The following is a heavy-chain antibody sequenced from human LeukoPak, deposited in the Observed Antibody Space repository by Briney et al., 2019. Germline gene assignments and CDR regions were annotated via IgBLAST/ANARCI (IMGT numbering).Heavy chain of an antibody. CDR1: GGTFSSYA. Sequence: SVKVSCKASGGTFSSYAISWVRQAPGQGLEWMGGIIPIFGTANYAQKFQGRVTITADESTSTAYMELSSLRSEDTAVYYCARVFSSVAAFYYFDYWGQGTLVTVSS. CDR3: ARVFSSVAAFYYFDY. CDR2: IIPIFGTA. J-gene: IGHJ4*02. D-gene: IGHD6-19*01. V-gene: IGHV1-69*13.